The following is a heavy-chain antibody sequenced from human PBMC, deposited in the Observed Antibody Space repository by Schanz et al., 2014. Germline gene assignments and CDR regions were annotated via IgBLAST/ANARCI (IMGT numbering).Heavy chain of an antibody. CDR3: ARDRVSFVRGPLGVD. V-gene: IGHV1-18*01. D-gene: IGHD3-10*01. CDR1: GYIFGSHG. J-gene: IGHJ4*02. Sequence: QLMQSGSEVRKPGASVKVSCKASGYIFGSHGMTWVRQAPGQGLEWMGWISGYNGDTNYAPKFQDRVTMTTDTSTGITSLELRNLKSDDTAVYYCARDRVSFVRGPLGVDWGQGTHVIVSS. CDR2: ISGYNGDT.